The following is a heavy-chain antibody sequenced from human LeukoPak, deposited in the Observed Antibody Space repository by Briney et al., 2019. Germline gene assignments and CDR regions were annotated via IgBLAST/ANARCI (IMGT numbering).Heavy chain of an antibody. J-gene: IGHJ3*02. CDR1: GFTVSSYA. D-gene: IGHD6-19*01. V-gene: IGHV3-74*01. CDR3: ARESSGWYRDAFDI. CDR2: INSDGSST. Sequence: GGSLRLSCAASGFTVSSYAMGWVRQAPGKGLVWVSRINSDGSSTSNADSVKGRFTISRDNAKNTLDLQMNSLRAEDTAVYYCARESSGWYRDAFDIWGQGTMVTVSS.